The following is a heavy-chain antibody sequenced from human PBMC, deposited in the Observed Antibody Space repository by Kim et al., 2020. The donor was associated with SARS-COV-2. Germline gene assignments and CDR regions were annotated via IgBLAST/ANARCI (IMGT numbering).Heavy chain of an antibody. V-gene: IGHV7-4-1*02. J-gene: IGHJ1*01. D-gene: IGHD6-19*01. Sequence: ASVKVSCKASGYTFRTYAMNWLRQAPGQGLEWMGWISTKTGNPTYAQDFTGRFVFSLDTSVSTAFLEINSLKAEDTAIYYCAREDRAYSSGWEHWGQGTQVTVSS. CDR3: AREDRAYSSGWEH. CDR1: GYTFRTYA. CDR2: ISTKTGNP.